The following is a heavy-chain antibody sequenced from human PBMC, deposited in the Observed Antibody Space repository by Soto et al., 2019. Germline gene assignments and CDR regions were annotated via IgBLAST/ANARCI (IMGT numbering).Heavy chain of an antibody. CDR3: ARDQYDFRSGSYYYAMEV. CDR1: GGSVSSESHY. D-gene: IGHD3-3*01. Sequence: PSETLPVTCTVSGGSVSSESHYWSLILQTPWKGLEWIGYIYYTGSTNYTPSLKGRVTMSVDTSRDQVSLRLRSVTRADTAVYYCARDQYDFRSGSYYYAMEVWGQGTKVTVSS. J-gene: IGHJ6*02. V-gene: IGHV4-61*01. CDR2: IYYTGST.